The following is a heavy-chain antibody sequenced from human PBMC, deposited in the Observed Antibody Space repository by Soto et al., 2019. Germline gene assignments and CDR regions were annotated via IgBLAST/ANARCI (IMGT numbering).Heavy chain of an antibody. CDR3: ARSHCSGGSCYLGAFDI. V-gene: IGHV1-2*02. D-gene: IGHD2-15*01. Sequence: ASVKVSCKASGYTFNRYYMHWVRQAPGPGLEWMGWISPHTGGTTYAQKFQGRVTMTRDTSTSTVYMDVSSLRFDDTAVYYCARSHCSGGSCYLGAFDIWGQGTMVTVSS. CDR2: ISPHTGGT. CDR1: GYTFNRYY. J-gene: IGHJ3*02.